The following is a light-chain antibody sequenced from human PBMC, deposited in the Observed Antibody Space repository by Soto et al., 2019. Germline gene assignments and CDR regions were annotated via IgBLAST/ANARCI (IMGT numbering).Light chain of an antibody. J-gene: IGLJ1*01. CDR1: SSDVGGYNY. V-gene: IGLV2-14*01. Sequence: QSALTQPASVSGSPGQSITISCTGTSSDVGGYNYVSWYQQHPGKAPKLMIYEVRNRPSGVSNRFSGSKSGNTASLTISGLQAEDEDDYYCSSYTSSSIDYVFGTGTKLTVL. CDR3: SSYTSSSIDYV. CDR2: EVR.